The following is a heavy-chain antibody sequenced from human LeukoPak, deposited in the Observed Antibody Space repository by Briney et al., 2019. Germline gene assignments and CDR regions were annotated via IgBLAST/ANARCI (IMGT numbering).Heavy chain of an antibody. CDR1: GFTVSSSY. V-gene: IGHV3-66*01. J-gene: IGHJ2*01. Sequence: GGSLRLSCAASGFTVSSSYMSWVRQAPGKGLDWVSVIYSGGSTYYADSVKGRFAISRDNSQNTLYLQMNSLRAEDTAVYYCARGSHYDSSGFTLFDLWGRGTLVTVSS. CDR3: ARGSHYDSSGFTLFDL. CDR2: IYSGGST. D-gene: IGHD3-22*01.